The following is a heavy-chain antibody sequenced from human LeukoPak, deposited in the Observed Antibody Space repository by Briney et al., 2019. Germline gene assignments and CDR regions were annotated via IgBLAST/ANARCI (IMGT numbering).Heavy chain of an antibody. V-gene: IGHV4-61*02. CDR3: ARESYGIVVVPAMSLFDP. J-gene: IGHJ5*02. D-gene: IGHD2-2*01. CDR1: GGSISSGSYY. Sequence: PSETLSLTCTVSGGSISSGSYYWSWIRQPAGKGLEWIGRIYTSGSTNYNPSLKSRVTISVDTSKNQFSLKLSSVTAADTAVYYCARESYGIVVVPAMSLFDPWGQGTLVTVSS. CDR2: IYTSGST.